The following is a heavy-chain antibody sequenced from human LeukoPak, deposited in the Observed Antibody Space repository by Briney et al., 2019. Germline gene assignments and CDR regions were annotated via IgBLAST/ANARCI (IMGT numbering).Heavy chain of an antibody. J-gene: IGHJ4*02. CDR3: ARVGRGDTYGYVDY. CDR1: GFTVSSNY. V-gene: IGHV3-66*01. D-gene: IGHD5-18*01. CDR2: LYSGGNR. Sequence: GGSLRLSCAASGFTVSSNYMSWVRQTPGKGLAWVSVLYSGGNRYYAASVKGRFTISRDNSKNMLFLQMNSLRAEDTALYYCARVGRGDTYGYVDYWGQGTLVTVSS.